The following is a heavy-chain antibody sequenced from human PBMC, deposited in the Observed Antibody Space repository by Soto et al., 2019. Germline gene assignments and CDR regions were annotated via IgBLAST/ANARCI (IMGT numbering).Heavy chain of an antibody. Sequence: GGSLRLSCAASEFIFGNYAMTWFRQAPGKGLEWISVISGSGDTADYADSVKGRFTISRDNSNNTLYLQMSSLRAEDTAVYYCAKPYKTGAYYRALFDYWGQGTLVTVSS. J-gene: IGHJ4*02. CDR1: EFIFGNYA. CDR3: AKPYKTGAYYRALFDY. D-gene: IGHD3-10*01. CDR2: ISGSGDTA. V-gene: IGHV3-23*01.